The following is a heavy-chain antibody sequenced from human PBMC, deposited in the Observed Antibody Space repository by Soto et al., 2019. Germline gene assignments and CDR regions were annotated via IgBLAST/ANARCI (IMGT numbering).Heavy chain of an antibody. V-gene: IGHV3-23*01. CDR3: AKDLDYYCSGGSCYIDY. Sequence: PVGSLRLSCAAAGFTFSSYAMSWVRQAPGKGLEWVSAISGSGGSTYYADSVKGRFTISRDNSKNTLDLQMNSLRAEDTAVYYCAKDLDYYCSGGSCYIDYWGQGTLVTVSS. D-gene: IGHD2-15*01. CDR1: GFTFSSYA. J-gene: IGHJ4*02. CDR2: ISGSGGST.